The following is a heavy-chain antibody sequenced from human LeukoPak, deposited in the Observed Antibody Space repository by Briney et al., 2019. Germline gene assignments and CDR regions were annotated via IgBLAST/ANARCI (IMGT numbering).Heavy chain of an antibody. V-gene: IGHV3-30*03. CDR1: GFTFSSYG. Sequence: GRSLRLSCAASGFTFSSYGMHWVRQASGKGLEWVAVISYDGSNKYYADSVKGRFTISRDNSKNTLYLQMNSLRAEDTTVYYCARDSGWYSSGWYYFDYWGQGTLVTVSS. J-gene: IGHJ4*02. CDR3: ARDSGWYSSGWYYFDY. D-gene: IGHD6-19*01. CDR2: ISYDGSNK.